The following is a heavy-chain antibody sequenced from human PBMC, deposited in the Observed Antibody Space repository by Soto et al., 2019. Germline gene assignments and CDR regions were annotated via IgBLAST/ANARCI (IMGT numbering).Heavy chain of an antibody. CDR2: IHYRGCP. CDR1: VGSISDYY. V-gene: IGHV4-59*08. J-gene: IGHJ4*02. Sequence: SQTLSLTCTXSVGSISDYYWTWILQPPGKGLEWIGYIHYRGCPNYSPSLRSRVTISVDTSTNQFSVNLNSVTAADTAVYFCVRNDFSKRALTYWGQGIVVTVSS. D-gene: IGHD4-4*01. CDR3: VRNDFSKRALTY.